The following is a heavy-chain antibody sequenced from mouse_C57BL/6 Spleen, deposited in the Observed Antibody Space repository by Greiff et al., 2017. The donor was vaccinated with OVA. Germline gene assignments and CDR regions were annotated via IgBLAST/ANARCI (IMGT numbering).Heavy chain of an antibody. Sequence: DVHLVESGGGLVKPGGSLKLSCAASGFTFSSYAMTWVRQTPEKRLEWVATISDGGSYTYYPDNVKGRFTISRDNAKNNLYLQLSHLKSEDTAMYYCARAHSSYAMDYWGQGPSVTVSS. CDR3: ARAHSSYAMDY. V-gene: IGHV5-4*01. J-gene: IGHJ4*01. CDR2: ISDGGSYT. CDR1: GFTFSSYA.